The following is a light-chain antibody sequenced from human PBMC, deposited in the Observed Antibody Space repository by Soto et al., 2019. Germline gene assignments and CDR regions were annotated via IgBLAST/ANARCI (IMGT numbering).Light chain of an antibody. J-gene: IGLJ1*01. CDR1: SGDIGSYNR. CDR2: EVT. V-gene: IGLV2-14*01. Sequence: QSALTQPASVSGSPGQSITISCTGTSGDIGSYNRVSWYQQHPGKAPKLIIYEVTDRPSGVSNRFSGSKSGNTASLTISGLQAEDEAEYYCSSYTYTNTRACVFGTGTKLTVL. CDR3: SSYTYTNTRACV.